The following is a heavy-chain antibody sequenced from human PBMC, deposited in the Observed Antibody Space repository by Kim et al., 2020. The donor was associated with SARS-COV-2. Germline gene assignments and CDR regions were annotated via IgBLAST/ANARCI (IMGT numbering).Heavy chain of an antibody. V-gene: IGHV1-24*01. CDR1: GYTLRQLS. J-gene: IGHJ6*03. CDR2: FDPEDGEA. CDR3: ATYTGSSGYDVYSYYMDV. Sequence: GSVKVSCKVSGYTLRQLSMHWVRQAPGKGLEWMGGFDPEDGEAIYAQKFQGRVTMAEDTSTDTAYMELTSLTSEDTAVYYCATYTGSSGYDVYSYYMDVWGRGSTVTVSS. D-gene: IGHD3-3*01.